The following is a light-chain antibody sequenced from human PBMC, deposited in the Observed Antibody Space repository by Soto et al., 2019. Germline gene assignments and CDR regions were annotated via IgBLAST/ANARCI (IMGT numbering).Light chain of an antibody. Sequence: MTQSPSTLSASVGDRVTITCRASQSISSYLAWYQQKPGQAPRLLIYDASTRATDIPARFSGSGSGTEFTLTISSLQSEDFAVYYCQQYNNWPPWTFGQGTKVDIK. J-gene: IGKJ1*01. CDR3: QQYNNWPPWT. CDR2: DAS. CDR1: QSISSY. V-gene: IGKV3-15*01.